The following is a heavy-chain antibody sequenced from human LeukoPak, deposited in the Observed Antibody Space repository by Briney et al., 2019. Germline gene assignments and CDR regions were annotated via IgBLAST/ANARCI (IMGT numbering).Heavy chain of an antibody. V-gene: IGHV3-23*01. J-gene: IGHJ4*02. CDR1: GFTFSSYA. CDR3: AKELYCDYRVDY. D-gene: IGHD4-11*01. Sequence: GGSLRLSCAASGFTFSSYAMNWVRQAPGKGLEWVSTISGTGGTTYYADSVKGRFTISRDNSKNTLYLQMNSLRAENTAVYFCAKELYCDYRVDYWGQGTLVTVSS. CDR2: ISGTGGTT.